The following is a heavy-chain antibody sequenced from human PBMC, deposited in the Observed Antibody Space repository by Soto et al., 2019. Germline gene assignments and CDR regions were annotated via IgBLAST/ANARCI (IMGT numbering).Heavy chain of an antibody. V-gene: IGHV1-69*06. CDR3: ARGVEMATAFGD. Sequence: QVQLVQSGAEVKKPGSSVKVSCKASGGTFSSYAISWVRQAPGQGLEWMGGIIPIFGTANYAQKFQGRVTITGEKSTSTAYMELSRLRSEDTAVYYCARGVEMATAFGDWGQGTLVTVSS. CDR1: GGTFSSYA. J-gene: IGHJ4*02. D-gene: IGHD5-18*01. CDR2: IIPIFGTA.